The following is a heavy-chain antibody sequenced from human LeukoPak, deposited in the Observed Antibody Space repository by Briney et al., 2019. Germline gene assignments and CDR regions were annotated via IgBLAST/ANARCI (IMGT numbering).Heavy chain of an antibody. CDR1: GFTFSNAW. CDR3: TTARASSGYSYYFDY. Sequence: GGSLRLSCAASGFTFSNAWMSWVRQAPGKGLEWVGRIKSKADGGTTDYAAPVKGRFTISRDDSKNTLYLQMNSLKTEDTAVYYCTTARASSGYSYYFDYWGQGTLVTVSS. V-gene: IGHV3-15*01. D-gene: IGHD3-22*01. CDR2: IKSKADGGTT. J-gene: IGHJ4*02.